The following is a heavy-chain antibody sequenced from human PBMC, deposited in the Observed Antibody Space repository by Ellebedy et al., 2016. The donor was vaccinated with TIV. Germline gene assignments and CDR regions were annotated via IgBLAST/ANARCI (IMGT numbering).Heavy chain of an antibody. D-gene: IGHD2-2*02. CDR2: INHSGST. J-gene: IGHJ6*03. Sequence: GSLRLXCAVYGGSFSGYYWSWIRQPPGKGLEWIGEINHSGSTNYNPSLKSRVTISVDTSKNQFSLKLSSVTAADTAVYYCARYDRGYCSSTSCYRVGYYYYYYMDVWGKGTTVTVSS. CDR1: GGSFSGYY. CDR3: ARYDRGYCSSTSCYRVGYYYYYYMDV. V-gene: IGHV4-34*01.